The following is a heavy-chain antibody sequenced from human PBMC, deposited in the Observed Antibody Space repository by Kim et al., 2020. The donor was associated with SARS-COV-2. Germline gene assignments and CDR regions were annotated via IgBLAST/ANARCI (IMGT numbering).Heavy chain of an antibody. V-gene: IGHV4-30-2*04. CDR3: ARGPSFGGVIVSYYFDY. Sequence: SRVTISVDTSRNQFSLKLTSVTAADTVVYYCARGPSFGGVIVSYYFDYWGQGTLVTVSS. D-gene: IGHD3-16*02. J-gene: IGHJ4*02.